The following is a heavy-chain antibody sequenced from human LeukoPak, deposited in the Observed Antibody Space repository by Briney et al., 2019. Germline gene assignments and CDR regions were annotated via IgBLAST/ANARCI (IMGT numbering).Heavy chain of an antibody. CDR3: ARGNGATPGYYYYYYGMDV. D-gene: IGHD2-15*01. CDR1: GGSISSYY. V-gene: IGHV4-59*01. J-gene: IGHJ6*02. CDR2: IYYSGST. Sequence: SETLSLTRTVSGGSISSYYWSWIRQPPGKGLEWIGYIYYSGSTNYNPSLKSRVTISVDTSKNQFSLKLSSVTAADTAVYYCARGNGATPGYYYYYYGMDVWGQGTTVTVSS.